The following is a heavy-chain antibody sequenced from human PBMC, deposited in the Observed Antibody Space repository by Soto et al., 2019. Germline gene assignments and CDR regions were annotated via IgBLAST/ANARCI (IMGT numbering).Heavy chain of an antibody. CDR1: GFTFNSYA. D-gene: IGHD2-15*01. CDR3: AKRSCSGGSCYYRGEDY. V-gene: IGHV3-23*01. J-gene: IGHJ4*02. CDR2: ISGSGGST. Sequence: EVQLLESGGGLVQPGGSLRLSCAASGFTFNSYAMSWVRQAPGKGLEGVSAISGSGGSTYYADSVKGRFTISRANSKNTLYLQMNSMRAEDTAVYYCAKRSCSGGSCYYRGEDYWGQGTLVTVSS.